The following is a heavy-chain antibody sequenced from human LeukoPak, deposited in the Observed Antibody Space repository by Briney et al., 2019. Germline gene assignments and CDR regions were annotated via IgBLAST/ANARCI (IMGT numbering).Heavy chain of an antibody. D-gene: IGHD5-24*01. V-gene: IGHV3-9*01. J-gene: IGHJ4*02. Sequence: GGSLRLSCAAPGFTFDDYAMHWVRQAPGKGLEWVSGISWNSGSIGYADSVKGRFTISRDNAKNSLYLQMNSLRAEDTALYYCAKVGDGYNYLDGGDYWGQGTLVTVSS. CDR2: ISWNSGSI. CDR3: AKVGDGYNYLDGGDY. CDR1: GFTFDDYA.